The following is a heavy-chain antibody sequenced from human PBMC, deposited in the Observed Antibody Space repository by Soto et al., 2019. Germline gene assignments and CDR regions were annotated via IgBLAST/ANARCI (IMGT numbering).Heavy chain of an antibody. CDR2: ISYDGSDK. Sequence: QVQLVESGGGVVQPGRSLRLSCAASGFTFSSYGMHWVRQAPGKGLEWVAVISYDGSDKYYADSVKGRFTISRDNSKNMLYLQMNSLRAEDTAVYYCAKDRWELPIRFGLIDYWGQGTLVTVSS. D-gene: IGHD1-26*01. V-gene: IGHV3-30*18. CDR1: GFTFSSYG. J-gene: IGHJ4*02. CDR3: AKDRWELPIRFGLIDY.